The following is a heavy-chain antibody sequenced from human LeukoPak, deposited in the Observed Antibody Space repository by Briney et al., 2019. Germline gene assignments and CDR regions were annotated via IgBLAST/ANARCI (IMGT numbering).Heavy chain of an antibody. J-gene: IGHJ4*02. D-gene: IGHD2-21*02. V-gene: IGHV3-7*01. CDR2: IKGDESAR. CDR1: GFTFSTYW. CDR3: ARDSIVTGEFDY. Sequence: GGSLRLSCAASGFTFSTYWMAWVRQAPGKGLEWVANIKGDESARHQADSVKGRFTISRDNAQNSVYLQMSSLRAEDTAVYYCARDSIVTGEFDYWGQGTLVTVSS.